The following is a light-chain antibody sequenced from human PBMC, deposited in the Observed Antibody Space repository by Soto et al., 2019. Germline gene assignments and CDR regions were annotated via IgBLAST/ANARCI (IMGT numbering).Light chain of an antibody. J-gene: IGKJ4*01. Sequence: EIVLTQSPATLSLSPGERATLSCRASQSVSSYLAWYQQKPGQAPRLLIYDASNRATGIPARFSGRGSGTDFTLTIRSLEPEDFAVYYCQQRSNSPLTFGGETKVEIK. CDR2: DAS. CDR1: QSVSSY. CDR3: QQRSNSPLT. V-gene: IGKV3-11*01.